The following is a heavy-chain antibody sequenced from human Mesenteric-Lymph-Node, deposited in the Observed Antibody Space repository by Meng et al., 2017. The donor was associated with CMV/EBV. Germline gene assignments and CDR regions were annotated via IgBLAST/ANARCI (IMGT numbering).Heavy chain of an antibody. V-gene: IGHV2-5*01. Sequence: SGPTLVKPTQTLTLTCTFSGFSLSTSGVGVGWIRQPPGKALEWLALIYWNDDKRYSPSLKSRLIITKDTSKNQVVLTMTDMDPVDTATYYCAHRLDYDFWSGYYSYYYYGMDVWGQGTTVTVSS. CDR2: IYWNDDK. J-gene: IGHJ6*02. D-gene: IGHD3-3*01. CDR3: AHRLDYDFWSGYYSYYYYGMDV. CDR1: GFSLSTSGVG.